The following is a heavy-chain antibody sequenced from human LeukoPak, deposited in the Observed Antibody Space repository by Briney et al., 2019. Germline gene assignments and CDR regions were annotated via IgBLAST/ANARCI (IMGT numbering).Heavy chain of an antibody. CDR2: IIPIFGTA. J-gene: IGHJ4*02. CDR3: ARSPITIFGVARIYYFDY. D-gene: IGHD3-3*01. CDR1: GGTFSSYA. Sequence: SVKVSCKASGGTFSSYAISWVRQAPGQGLEWMGGIIPIFGTANYAQKSQGRVTITADESTSTAYMELSSLRSEDTAVYYCARSPITIFGVARIYYFDYWGQGTLVTVSS. V-gene: IGHV1-69*13.